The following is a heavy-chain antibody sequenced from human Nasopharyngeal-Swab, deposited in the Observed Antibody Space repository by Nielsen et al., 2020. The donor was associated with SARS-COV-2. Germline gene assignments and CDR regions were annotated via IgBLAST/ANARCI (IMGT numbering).Heavy chain of an antibody. D-gene: IGHD2-2*01. V-gene: IGHV4-34*01. Sequence: TLSLTCAVYGGSFSGYYWSWIRQPPGKGLEWIGEINHSGSTNYNPSLKSRVTISVDTSKNQFSLKLSSVTAADTAVYYCASGVLPAASPRGYYYYYYMDVWGKGTTVTVSS. J-gene: IGHJ6*03. CDR2: INHSGST. CDR1: GGSFSGYY. CDR3: ASGVLPAASPRGYYYYYYMDV.